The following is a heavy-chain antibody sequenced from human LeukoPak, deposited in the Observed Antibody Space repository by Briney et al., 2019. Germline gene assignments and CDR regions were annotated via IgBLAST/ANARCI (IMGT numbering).Heavy chain of an antibody. Sequence: PSETLSLTCTVSGASLSSGSYYWSWIRQPAGKGLEWIGRIYTSGSTNYNPSLKSRVTMSVDTSKNQFSLKLSSVTAADTAVYYCARDQYCYDSEAGYFDYWGQGTLVTVSS. CDR2: IYTSGST. V-gene: IGHV4-61*02. J-gene: IGHJ4*02. CDR3: ARDQYCYDSEAGYFDY. CDR1: GASLSSGSYY. D-gene: IGHD3-22*01.